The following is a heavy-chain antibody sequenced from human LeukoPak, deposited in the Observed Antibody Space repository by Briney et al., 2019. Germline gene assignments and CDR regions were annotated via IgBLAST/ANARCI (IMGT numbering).Heavy chain of an antibody. CDR1: GFSTNY. D-gene: IGHD3-3*01. J-gene: IGHJ4*02. V-gene: IGHV3-66*02. Sequence: GGSLRLSCAVSGFSTNYMSWVRQAPGKGLEWVSVIYSGDSTHYADSVKGRFTISRDISKNTLYLQMNSLRPEDTAEYHCARDLWDATGYWGQGTLVTVSS. CDR2: IYSGDST. CDR3: ARDLWDATGY.